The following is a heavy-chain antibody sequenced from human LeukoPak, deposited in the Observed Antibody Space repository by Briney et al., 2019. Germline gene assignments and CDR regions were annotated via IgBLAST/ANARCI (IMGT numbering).Heavy chain of an antibody. CDR1: GFTFGGYA. CDR2: ISAGSEDS. J-gene: IGHJ6*02. D-gene: IGHD1-14*01. Sequence: GGSLRLSCVASGFTFGGYAMSWVRQAPGKGLEWVSSISAGSEDSYYADSVKGRFTISRDNSKSTLYLQVNSLRADDTAVYYCARTIAQYSNTWLYYFYGLDVWGQGTTVIVSS. CDR3: ARTIAQYSNTWLYYFYGLDV. V-gene: IGHV3-23*01.